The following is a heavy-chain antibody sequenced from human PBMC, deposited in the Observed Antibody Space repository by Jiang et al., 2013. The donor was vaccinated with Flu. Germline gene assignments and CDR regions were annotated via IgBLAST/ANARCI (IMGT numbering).Heavy chain of an antibody. V-gene: IGHV4-31*03. Sequence: GPGLVKPSQTLSLTCTVSGGSISSGDYYWSWIRQHPGKGLEWIGYIYNSGSTYYSPSLKSRVTISVDTSRNLFSLRLSSVTAADTAVYYCARGTTGTPRNCSSTSCRTLLEYWGQGTLVT. CDR1: GGSISSGDYY. CDR3: ARGTTGTPRNCSSTSCRTLLEY. D-gene: IGHD2-2*01. CDR2: IYNSGST. J-gene: IGHJ4*02.